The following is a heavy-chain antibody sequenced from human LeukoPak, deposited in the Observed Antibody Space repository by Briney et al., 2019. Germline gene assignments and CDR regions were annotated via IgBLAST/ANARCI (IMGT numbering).Heavy chain of an antibody. D-gene: IGHD2-2*02. CDR1: GYTFTSYA. CDR3: ARDPFYCRSLSCYRFDP. J-gene: IGHJ5*02. V-gene: IGHV1-2*06. CDR2: INPKSGGT. Sequence: ASVKVSCKASGYTFTSYAMHWVRQAPGQRLEWMGRINPKSGGTDLAQNFQGRVTMTRDTSIRTAYMELSSLRSDDTAVYYCARDPFYCRSLSCYRFDPWGQGTLVTVSS.